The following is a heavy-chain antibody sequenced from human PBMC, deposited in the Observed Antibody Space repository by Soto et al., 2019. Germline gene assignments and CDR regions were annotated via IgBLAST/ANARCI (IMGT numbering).Heavy chain of an antibody. CDR1: GVTLSSYT. CDR2: VIPNLGVT. Sequence: QVQLVQSGAEVKKPGSSVKVSCKASGVTLSSYTFSWLRQAPGQGLEWMGMVIPNLGVTNYAKKFQGRFTLVLDTSTRTAYMKLHSLRYEDTAVYYCARDKGYCSDTSCPDFDYWGQGTLVTVSS. V-gene: IGHV1-69*08. CDR3: ARDKGYCSDTSCPDFDY. D-gene: IGHD2-15*01. J-gene: IGHJ4*02.